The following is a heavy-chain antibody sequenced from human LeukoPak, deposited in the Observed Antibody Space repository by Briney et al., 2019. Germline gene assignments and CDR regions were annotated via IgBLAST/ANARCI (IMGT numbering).Heavy chain of an antibody. V-gene: IGHV4-4*09. CDR3: ARTTRYYYYYMDV. CDR1: GGSISSYY. Sequence: SETLSLTCTVSGGSISSYYWSWIRQPLGKGLEWIGYIYTSGSTNYNPSLKSRVTISVDTSKNQFSLKLSSVTAADTAVYYCARTTRYYYYYMDVWGKGTTVTVSS. J-gene: IGHJ6*03. CDR2: IYTSGST. D-gene: IGHD4-17*01.